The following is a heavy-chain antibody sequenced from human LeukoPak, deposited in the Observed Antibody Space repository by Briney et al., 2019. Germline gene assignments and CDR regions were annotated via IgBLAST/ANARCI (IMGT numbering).Heavy chain of an antibody. CDR1: GFIFEKYA. J-gene: IGHJ4*02. Sequence: GGSLRLSCAASGFIFEKYAMHWVRQAPGKGLEWVSGISWNSGSIGYADSVKGRFTISRDNAKNSLYLQMNSLRAEDTAVYYCAKGDGYNSYFDYWGQGTLVTVSS. CDR2: ISWNSGSI. CDR3: AKGDGYNSYFDY. D-gene: IGHD5-24*01. V-gene: IGHV3-9*01.